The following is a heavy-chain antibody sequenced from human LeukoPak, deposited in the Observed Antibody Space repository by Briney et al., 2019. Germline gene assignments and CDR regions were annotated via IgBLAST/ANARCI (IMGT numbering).Heavy chain of an antibody. Sequence: VESLKISRKGPGYSFTSYWIGWVRQMPAKGRECVGIIYPGDSDTRYSPSFQGPVTISADKSSSTAYLQGSRLQASDTVIYYWARRGYIYDDQDYLFDYGGQGTLVTVSS. J-gene: IGHJ4*02. V-gene: IGHV5-51*01. CDR3: ARRGYIYDDQDYLFDY. CDR1: GYSFTSYW. CDR2: IYPGDSDT. D-gene: IGHD5-18*01.